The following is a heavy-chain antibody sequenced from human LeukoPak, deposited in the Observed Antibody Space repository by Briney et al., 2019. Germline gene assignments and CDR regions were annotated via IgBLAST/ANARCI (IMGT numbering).Heavy chain of an antibody. CDR2: MHHSEGT. CDR3: ARGLDHSKTGY. CDR1: GGSLSGYY. V-gene: IGHV4-34*01. J-gene: IGHJ4*02. D-gene: IGHD4-11*01. Sequence: SETLSPTCAVYGGSLSGYYWSWIRQPPGKGLEWIGEMHHSEGTNYNPSLKSRVTISLDTSKNQFSLKLSSVTAADTALYYCARGLDHSKTGYWGQGTLVTVSS.